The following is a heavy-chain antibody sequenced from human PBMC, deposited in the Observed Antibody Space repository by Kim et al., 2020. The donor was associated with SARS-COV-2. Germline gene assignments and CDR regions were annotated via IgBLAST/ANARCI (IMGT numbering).Heavy chain of an antibody. CDR2: INHSGST. CDR3: ARGSSFYDSSGYRTWSAFDI. CDR1: GGSFSGYY. Sequence: SETLSLTCAVYGGSFSGYYWSWIRQPPGKGLEWIGEINHSGSTNYNPSLKSRVTISVDTSKNQFSLKLSSVTAADTAVYYCARGSSFYDSSGYRTWSAFDIWGQGTMVTVSS. V-gene: IGHV4-34*01. J-gene: IGHJ3*02. D-gene: IGHD3-22*01.